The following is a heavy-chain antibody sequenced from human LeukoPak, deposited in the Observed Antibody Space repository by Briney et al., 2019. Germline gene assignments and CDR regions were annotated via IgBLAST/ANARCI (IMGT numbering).Heavy chain of an antibody. V-gene: IGHV3-7*04. D-gene: IGHD5-12*01. J-gene: IGHJ4*02. Sequence: PGGSLRLSCAASGFTYSSYWMSWVRQAPGKGLEWVANIKEDGSEKCYVDSVKGRFTIARDNAENSLYLQMDSLRVEDTAVYYCARTRKPNEYSGYNWGQGTLVTVSS. CDR2: IKEDGSEK. CDR3: ARTRKPNEYSGYN. CDR1: GFTYSSYW.